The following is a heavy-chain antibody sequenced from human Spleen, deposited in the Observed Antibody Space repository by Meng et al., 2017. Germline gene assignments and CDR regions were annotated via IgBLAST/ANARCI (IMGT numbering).Heavy chain of an antibody. CDR1: GGSISSGGHS. J-gene: IGHJ4*02. CDR3: ARDYYSTGSYGY. V-gene: IGHV4-31*03. CDR2: IYYSGIT. D-gene: IGHD3-10*01. Sequence: SETLSLTCTVSGGSISSGGHSWSWIRQHPGKGLEWIGYIYYSGITYYNPSLKSRVTISVDRTKSQFSLKVTSVTAADTAVYYCARDYYSTGSYGYWGQGTLVTVSS.